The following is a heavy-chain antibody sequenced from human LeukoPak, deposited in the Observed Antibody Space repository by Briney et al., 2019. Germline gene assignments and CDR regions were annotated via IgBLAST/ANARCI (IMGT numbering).Heavy chain of an antibody. CDR2: INPNSGGT. CDR1: GYTFTGYY. J-gene: IGHJ4*02. V-gene: IGHV1-2*02. Sequence: ASVKVSCKASGYTFTGYYMHWVRQAPGQGLEWMGWINPNSGGTNYAQKFQGSVTMTRDTSISTAYMELSRLRSDDTAVYYCARILTGYYSFDYWGQGTLVTVSS. D-gene: IGHD3-9*01. CDR3: ARILTGYYSFDY.